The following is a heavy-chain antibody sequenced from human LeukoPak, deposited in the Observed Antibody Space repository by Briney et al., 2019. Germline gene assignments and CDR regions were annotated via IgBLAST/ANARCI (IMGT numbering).Heavy chain of an antibody. J-gene: IGHJ5*02. Sequence: SETLSLTCTVSGGSISSSSYYWGWIRQPPGKGLEWIGSIYYSGSTYYNPSLKSRVTISVDTSKNQFSLKLSSVTAADTAVYYCARDLRITMVRGVIITDNWFDPWGQGTLVTVSS. D-gene: IGHD3-10*01. CDR3: ARDLRITMVRGVIITDNWFDP. CDR2: IYYSGST. V-gene: IGHV4-39*02. CDR1: GGSISSSSYY.